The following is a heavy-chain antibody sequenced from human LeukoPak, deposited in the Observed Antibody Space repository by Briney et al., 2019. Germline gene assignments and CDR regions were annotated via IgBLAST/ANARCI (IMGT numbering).Heavy chain of an antibody. CDR3: ARDNYDYGDYYFDY. CDR2: ISSGCRSI. J-gene: IGHJ4*02. V-gene: IGHV3-21*01. Sequence: GRSLRLSCAASGFTFSSYGMNWLRQAPGKGLEWVSFISSGCRSIYYADSVKGRFTISRDNAKNSLYLQMNSLRTEDTAVYYCARDNYDYGDYYFDYWGQGTLVTVSS. D-gene: IGHD4-17*01. CDR1: GFTFSSYG.